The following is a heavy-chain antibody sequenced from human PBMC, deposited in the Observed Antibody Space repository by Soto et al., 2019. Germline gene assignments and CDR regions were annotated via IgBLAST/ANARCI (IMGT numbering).Heavy chain of an antibody. J-gene: IGHJ5*02. CDR3: TKAQYYDILTGP. V-gene: IGHV3-15*01. CDR1: GFTFSNAW. Sequence: GWSLRLSCAASGFTFSNAWMSWVRQAPGKGLEWVGLIKSKTDGGTTDYAAPVKGRFTISRDDSKNTLYLQMNSLKTEDTAVYYCTKAQYYDILTGPWGQGTLVTVSS. D-gene: IGHD3-9*01. CDR2: IKSKTDGGTT.